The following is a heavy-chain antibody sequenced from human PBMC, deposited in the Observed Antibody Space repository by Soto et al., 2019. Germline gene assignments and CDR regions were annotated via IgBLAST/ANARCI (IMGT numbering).Heavy chain of an antibody. CDR2: VYYSGST. Sequence: SETLSLTCTGSGCSISSHSWSWIRQPPGEGLEWIGHVYYSGSTNYNPSLKSRVTISVDTFKNQFSPRLTSVTAADTAVYYCARETYGDYVGYFDPWGQGILVT. V-gene: IGHV4-59*11. D-gene: IGHD4-17*01. J-gene: IGHJ5*02. CDR3: ARETYGDYVGYFDP. CDR1: GCSISSHS.